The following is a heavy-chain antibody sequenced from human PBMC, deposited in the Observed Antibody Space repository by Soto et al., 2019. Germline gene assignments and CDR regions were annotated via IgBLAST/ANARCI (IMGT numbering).Heavy chain of an antibody. CDR3: ASNYYDSSGYYYIDY. J-gene: IGHJ4*02. CDR1: GYTFTGYY. D-gene: IGHD3-22*01. CDR2: INPNSGAT. Sequence: ASVKVSCKASGYTFTGYYIHWVRQAPGQGLEWMGWINPNSGATNYAQKFQGRVTMTRDTSISTAYMELSRLRSDDTAVYYCASNYYDSSGYYYIDYWGQGTLVTVSS. V-gene: IGHV1-2*02.